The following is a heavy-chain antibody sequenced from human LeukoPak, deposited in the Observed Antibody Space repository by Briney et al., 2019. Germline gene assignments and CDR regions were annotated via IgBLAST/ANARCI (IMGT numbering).Heavy chain of an antibody. CDR3: ARLGSCSGGSCQSLDY. Sequence: GGSLRLSCAASGCTFSRYEMNWVRQAPGMGLEWVSYISSSTNTIYLADSVKGRFTISRDNARNSLYLHMVNLRAEDTAAYYCARLGSCSGGSCQSLDYWGRGILVTVSS. CDR2: ISSSTNTI. J-gene: IGHJ4*02. D-gene: IGHD2-15*01. V-gene: IGHV3-48*03. CDR1: GCTFSRYE.